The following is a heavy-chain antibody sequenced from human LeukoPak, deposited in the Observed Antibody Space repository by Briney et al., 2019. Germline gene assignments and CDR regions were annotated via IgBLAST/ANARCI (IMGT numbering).Heavy chain of an antibody. CDR3: AKDGFDY. CDR1: GFTFSSYG. J-gene: IGHJ4*02. V-gene: IGHV3-30*18. Sequence: GGSLRLSCAASGFTFSSYGMHWVRQAPGKGLEWVAVISYDGSNKYYADSVKGRFTISRDDSKNTLYLQMNSLRAEDTAVYYCAKDGFDYWGQGTLVTVSS. CDR2: ISYDGSNK.